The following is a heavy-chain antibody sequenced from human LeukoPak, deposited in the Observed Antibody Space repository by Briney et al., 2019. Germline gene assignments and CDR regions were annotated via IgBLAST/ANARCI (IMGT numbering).Heavy chain of an antibody. CDR3: ARIANSNYGFYAFDI. J-gene: IGHJ3*02. V-gene: IGHV3-66*02. Sequence: GGSLRLSCAASGFTVSSNYMSWVRQAPGKGLEWVSVIYSGGSTYYADSVKGRFTISRENSKNPLYLQMNSMRAEDTAVYYCARIANSNYGFYAFDIWGQGTMVTVSS. CDR2: IYSGGST. D-gene: IGHD4-11*01. CDR1: GFTVSSNY.